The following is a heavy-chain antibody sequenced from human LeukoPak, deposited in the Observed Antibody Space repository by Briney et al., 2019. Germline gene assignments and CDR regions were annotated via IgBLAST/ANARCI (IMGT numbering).Heavy chain of an antibody. D-gene: IGHD2-2*01. J-gene: IGHJ4*02. CDR2: IYHSGNVYESAST. Sequence: SETLSLTCTVSGGSLNSGGYYWSWIRQPPGKGREWIGYIYHSGNVYESASTIYNPSLKSRVAISMDNSKNQFFLNLNSVTAADTAVYYCARHKLGIVVVFDYWGQGTLVTVSS. CDR3: ARHKLGIVVVFDY. CDR1: GGSLNSGGYY. V-gene: IGHV4-61*08.